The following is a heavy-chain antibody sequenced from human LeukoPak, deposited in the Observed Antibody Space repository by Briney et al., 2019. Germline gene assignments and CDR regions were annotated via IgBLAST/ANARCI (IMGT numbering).Heavy chain of an antibody. J-gene: IGHJ4*02. CDR1: GFTFSDYW. CDR3: ATSGNYYLKY. Sequence: PGGSLRLSCAASGFTFSDYWIHWVRQAPGKGLVWVSRVNTDGSITNYADSVKGRFSISRDNAKNALSLQMNSLRDEDTAVYYCATSGNYYLKYWGQGTLVTVSS. CDR2: VNTDGSIT. V-gene: IGHV3-74*01. D-gene: IGHD1-26*01.